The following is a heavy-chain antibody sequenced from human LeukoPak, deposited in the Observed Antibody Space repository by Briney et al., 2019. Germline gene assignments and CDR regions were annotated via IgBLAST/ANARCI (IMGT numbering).Heavy chain of an antibody. CDR1: GYTFTDVG. J-gene: IGHJ3*01. CDR3: ARGVTARDSYDV. CDR2: ISTYDVDT. D-gene: IGHD2-21*02. Sequence: ASVKVSCKASGYTFTDVGVSWVRQAPGKRLEWMGWISTYDVDTKNAQNFQGRVTMTTDTSTSTAYMDLRSLRSDDTAVYCCARGVTARDSYDVWGQGTLVIVSS. V-gene: IGHV1-18*01.